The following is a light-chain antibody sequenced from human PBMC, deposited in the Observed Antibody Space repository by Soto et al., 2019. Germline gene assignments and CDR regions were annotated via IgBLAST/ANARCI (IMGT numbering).Light chain of an antibody. CDR2: KAS. Sequence: DIQMTQSPSTLSASIGDRVTITCRASQSLNSWLAWYQQKPGKAAKLLVYKASNLESGVQSSFSGSGSGTEFTLTISSLQPDDYATYYCQQYIDYFTFGGGTTVEIK. V-gene: IGKV1-5*03. CDR3: QQYIDYFT. J-gene: IGKJ4*01. CDR1: QSLNSW.